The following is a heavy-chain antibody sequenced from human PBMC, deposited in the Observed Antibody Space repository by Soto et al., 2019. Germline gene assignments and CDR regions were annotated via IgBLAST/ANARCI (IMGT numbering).Heavy chain of an antibody. Sequence: EVQLLESGGGLVQPGGSLRLSCAASGFTFSSYAMSWVRQAPGKGLEWDSVISGSGGSTYYADSVKGRFTISRDNSKNTLYLQMNSLRAEDTAVHYCAKRGSGSQFDYWGQGTLVTVSS. V-gene: IGHV3-23*01. CDR2: ISGSGGST. CDR3: AKRGSGSQFDY. CDR1: GFTFSSYA. J-gene: IGHJ4*02. D-gene: IGHD1-26*01.